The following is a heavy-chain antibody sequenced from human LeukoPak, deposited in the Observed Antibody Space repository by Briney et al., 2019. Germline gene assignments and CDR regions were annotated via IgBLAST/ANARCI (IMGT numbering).Heavy chain of an antibody. J-gene: IGHJ4*02. CDR3: ARGYSSGRYPYDY. D-gene: IGHD6-19*01. CDR2: INPNSGGT. V-gene: IGHV1-2*02. CDR1: GYTFTGYY. Sequence: ASVKVSCKASGYTFTGYYMHWVRQAPGQGLEWMGWINPNSGGTNYAQKFQGRVTMTRDTSISTAYLELSRLRSDATAVYYCARGYSSGRYPYDYWGQGTLVTVSS.